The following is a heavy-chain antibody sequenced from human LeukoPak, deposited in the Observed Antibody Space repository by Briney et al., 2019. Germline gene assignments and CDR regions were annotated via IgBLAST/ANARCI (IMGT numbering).Heavy chain of an antibody. D-gene: IGHD6-13*01. V-gene: IGHV4-4*02. J-gene: IGHJ4*02. CDR2: IYHSGST. Sequence: SETLSLTCAVSGGSISSSNRWSWVRQPPGKGLEWIGEIYHSGSTNYNPSLKSRVTISVDKSKNQFSLKLSSVTAADTAVYYCARDTGYSSSLGDYWGQGTLVTVSS. CDR1: GGSISSSNR. CDR3: ARDTGYSSSLGDY.